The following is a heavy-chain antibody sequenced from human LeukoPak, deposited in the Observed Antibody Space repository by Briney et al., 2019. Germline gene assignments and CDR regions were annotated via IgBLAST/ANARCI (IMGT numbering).Heavy chain of an antibody. Sequence: GSLRLSCAASGFTFSSCEMNWVRQAPGKGLEWVGEIYHSGSTSYNPSLKSRVTISVDKSKNHFSLKLSSVTAADTAVYYCARDETGDDFDYWGQGTLVTVSS. V-gene: IGHV4-4*02. CDR3: ARDETGDDFDY. CDR1: GFTFSSCEM. CDR2: IYHSGST. J-gene: IGHJ4*02. D-gene: IGHD7-27*01.